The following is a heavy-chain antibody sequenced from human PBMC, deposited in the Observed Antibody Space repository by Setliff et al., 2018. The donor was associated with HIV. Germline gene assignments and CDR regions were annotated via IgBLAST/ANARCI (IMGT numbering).Heavy chain of an antibody. J-gene: IGHJ3*02. D-gene: IGHD3-10*01. Sequence: PGGSLRLSCVASGFTFSNYWMSWVRQAPGKGLEWVANIKQDGSAKFYVDSVEGRFTISRDNAQNSLYLQMNSLRAEDTAVYYCARDHLWFGDPDAFDIWGQGTMVTVSS. V-gene: IGHV3-7*01. CDR2: IKQDGSAK. CDR1: GFTFSNYW. CDR3: ARDHLWFGDPDAFDI.